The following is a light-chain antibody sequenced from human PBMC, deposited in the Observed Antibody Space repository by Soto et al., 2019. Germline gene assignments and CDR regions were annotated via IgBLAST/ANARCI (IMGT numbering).Light chain of an antibody. Sequence: EIQMTQSPSSLSASVGDRVTITCRASQSISNYLSWYQQKAGKAPKLLIFDTSTLQSGVPSRFSGSGSGTEFTLTISSLQPEDFATYYWLQSFNTPLTFGGGSTIEIK. V-gene: IGKV1-39*01. CDR1: QSISNY. CDR3: LQSFNTPLT. J-gene: IGKJ4*01. CDR2: DTS.